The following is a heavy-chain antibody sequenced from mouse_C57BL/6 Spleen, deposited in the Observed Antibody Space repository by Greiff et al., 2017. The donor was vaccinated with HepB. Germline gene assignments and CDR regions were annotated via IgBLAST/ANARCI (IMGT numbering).Heavy chain of an antibody. CDR2: IYPGDGDT. Sequence: VHLVESGPELVKPGASVKISCKASGYAFSSSWMNWVKQRPGKGLEWIGRIYPGDGDTNYNGKFKGKATLTADKSSSTAYMQLSSLTSEDSAVYFCARGNYDYDEGFAYWGQGTLVTVSA. V-gene: IGHV1-82*01. D-gene: IGHD2-4*01. CDR3: ARGNYDYDEGFAY. J-gene: IGHJ3*01. CDR1: GYAFSSSW.